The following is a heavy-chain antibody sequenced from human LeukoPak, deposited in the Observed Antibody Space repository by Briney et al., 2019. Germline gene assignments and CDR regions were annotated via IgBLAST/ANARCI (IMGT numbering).Heavy chain of an antibody. CDR3: ARISGTYVFDY. Sequence: GGSLRLSCAASGFTFSDYYMSWIREAPGKGLEWISYISSTTYTNYADSVRGRFTISRDNAKNTMYLQMNSLRAEDTAVYYCARISGTYVFDYWGQGTLVTVSS. CDR2: ISSTTYT. J-gene: IGHJ4*02. D-gene: IGHD1-26*01. V-gene: IGHV3-11*03. CDR1: GFTFSDYY.